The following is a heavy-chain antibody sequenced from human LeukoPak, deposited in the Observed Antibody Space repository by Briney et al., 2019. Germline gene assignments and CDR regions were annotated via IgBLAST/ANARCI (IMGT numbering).Heavy chain of an antibody. CDR3: AKSLAAEAYYYDSSGYLN. Sequence: GSLRLSCAASGFTFSSYSMNWVRQAPGKGLEWVSYISSSSSTIYYADSVKGRFTISRDNSKNTLYLQMNSLRAEDTAVYYCAKSLAAEAYYYDSSGYLNWGQGTLVTVSS. J-gene: IGHJ4*02. CDR2: ISSSSSTI. CDR1: GFTFSSYS. D-gene: IGHD3-22*01. V-gene: IGHV3-48*01.